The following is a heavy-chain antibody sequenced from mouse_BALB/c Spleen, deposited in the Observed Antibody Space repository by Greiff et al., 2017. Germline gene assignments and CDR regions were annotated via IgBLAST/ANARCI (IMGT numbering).Heavy chain of an antibody. CDR1: GFTFSSYA. D-gene: IGHD1-1*01. Sequence: EVQLVESGGGLVKPGGSLKLSCAASGFTFSSYAMSWVRQTPEKRLEWVASISSGGSTYYPDSVKGRFTISRDNARNILYLQMSSLRSEDTAMYYCARGGYGSSYYFDYWGQGTTLTVSS. CDR2: ISSGGST. J-gene: IGHJ2*01. CDR3: ARGGYGSSYYFDY. V-gene: IGHV5-6-5*01.